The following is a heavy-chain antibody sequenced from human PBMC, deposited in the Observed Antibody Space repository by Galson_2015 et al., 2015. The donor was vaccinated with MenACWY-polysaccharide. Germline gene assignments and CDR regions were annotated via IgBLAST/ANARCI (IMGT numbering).Heavy chain of an antibody. CDR1: GATFSSYA. D-gene: IGHD5-18*01. CDR3: AKELGWGSEYNYGPLGLY. CDR2: ISGSGRST. Sequence: SLRLSCAASGATFSSYAFSWVRQAPGKGLEWVATISGSGRSTFYADSVQGRFILSRDNPKNTLQLQMNSLRAEDTAVYYCAKELGWGSEYNYGPLGLYWSQGTLVTVSS. V-gene: IGHV3-23*01. J-gene: IGHJ4*01.